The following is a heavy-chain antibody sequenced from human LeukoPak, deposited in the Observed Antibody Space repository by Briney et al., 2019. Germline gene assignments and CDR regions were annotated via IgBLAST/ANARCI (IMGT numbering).Heavy chain of an antibody. Sequence: PSETLSLTCTVSGGSISSGGYYWSWIRQRPGKGLEWIGYIYYSGSTYYYPSLKSRVTISVDTSKNQFSLKLSSVTAADTAVYYCASLTVVTPFWYFDLWGRGTLVTVSS. CDR3: ASLTVVTPFWYFDL. CDR2: IYYSGST. CDR1: GGSISSGGYY. V-gene: IGHV4-31*03. J-gene: IGHJ2*01. D-gene: IGHD4-23*01.